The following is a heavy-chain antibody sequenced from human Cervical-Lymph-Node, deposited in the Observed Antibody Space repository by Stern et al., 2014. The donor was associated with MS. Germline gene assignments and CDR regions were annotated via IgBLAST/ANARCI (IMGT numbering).Heavy chain of an antibody. V-gene: IGHV4-61*02. CDR3: ARTSGWYATFDY. CDR2: LYPRGGT. Sequence: VHLVESGPGLVKPSQTLSLTCTVSGGSISSGSYYWSWIRQPAGKGLEWLGRLYPRGGTTYTPSLKRRFTISVDTSKTQFPLKLTSVTAADTAVYYCARTSGWYATFDYWGQGTLVTVSS. J-gene: IGHJ4*02. CDR1: GGSISSGSYY. D-gene: IGHD6-19*01.